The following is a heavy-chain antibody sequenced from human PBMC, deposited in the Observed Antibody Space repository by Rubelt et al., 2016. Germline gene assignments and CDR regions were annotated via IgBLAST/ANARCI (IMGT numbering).Heavy chain of an antibody. CDR3: ARVVGYGSGSFNWFDP. D-gene: IGHD3-10*01. J-gene: IGHJ5*02. V-gene: IGHV4-38-2*02. CDR1: GYSISSGYY. CDR2: IYYIGNT. Sequence: QVQLQESGPGQVKPSETLSLTCTVSGYSISSGYYWGWIRQPPGKGLEWIGSIYYIGNTFNNPSLKSRVSISVDTSKNQFSLKLSVVTAAETAVYYCARVVGYGSGSFNWFDPWGQGTLVTVSS.